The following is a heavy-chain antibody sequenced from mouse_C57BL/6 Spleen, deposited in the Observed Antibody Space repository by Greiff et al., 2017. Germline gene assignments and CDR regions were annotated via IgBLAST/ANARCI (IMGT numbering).Heavy chain of an antibody. V-gene: IGHV1-19*01. J-gene: IGHJ2*01. D-gene: IGHD1-1*01. CDR3: AKWGIQNYYDSSFDY. CDR1: GYTFTDYY. CDR2: INPYNGGT. Sequence: EVQLQQSGPVLVKPGASVKMSCKASGYTFTDYYMNWVKQSHGKSLEWIGVINPYNGGTSYNQKFKGKATLTVDKSSSPAYMELNSLTSEDSAVYSCAKWGIQNYYDSSFDYWGQGTTLTVSS.